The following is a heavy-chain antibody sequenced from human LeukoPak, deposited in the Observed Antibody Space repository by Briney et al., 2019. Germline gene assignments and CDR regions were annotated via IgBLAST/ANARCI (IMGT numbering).Heavy chain of an antibody. Sequence: GRSLRLSCAASGFTFSSYAMHWVRQAPGKGLEWVAVISYDGSNKYYADSVKGRFTISRDNSKNTLYLQMNSLRAEDTAVYYCAREGDSGGYCLDYWGQGTLVTVSS. CDR1: GFTFSSYA. D-gene: IGHD3-22*01. CDR3: AREGDSGGYCLDY. J-gene: IGHJ4*02. CDR2: ISYDGSNK. V-gene: IGHV3-30-3*01.